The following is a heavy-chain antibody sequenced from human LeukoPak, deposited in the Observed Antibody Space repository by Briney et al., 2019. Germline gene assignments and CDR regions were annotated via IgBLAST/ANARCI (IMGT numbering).Heavy chain of an antibody. Sequence: GASVKVSCKASGYTFTGYYMHWVQQAPGQGLKWMGWINPNSGGTNYAQKFQGGVTMTRDMSISTAYMELSRLRSDDTAAYYCARDRYYGSGSYPLDYWGQGTLVTVSS. CDR1: GYTFTGYY. CDR3: ARDRYYGSGSYPLDY. J-gene: IGHJ4*02. D-gene: IGHD3-10*01. CDR2: INPNSGGT. V-gene: IGHV1-2*02.